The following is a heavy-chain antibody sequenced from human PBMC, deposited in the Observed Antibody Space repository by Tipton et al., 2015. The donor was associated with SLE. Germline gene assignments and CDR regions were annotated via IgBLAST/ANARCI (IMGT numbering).Heavy chain of an antibody. CDR1: GGSFSGYY. Sequence: TLSLTCAVYGGSFSGYYWSWIRQPPGKGLEWIGEINHSGSTNYNPSLKSRVTISVDTSKNQLSLKLSSVTAADTAVYYCASTTNSVTPYFDYWGQGTLVTVSS. CDR2: INHSGST. CDR3: ASTTNSVTPYFDY. V-gene: IGHV4-34*01. J-gene: IGHJ4*02. D-gene: IGHD4-17*01.